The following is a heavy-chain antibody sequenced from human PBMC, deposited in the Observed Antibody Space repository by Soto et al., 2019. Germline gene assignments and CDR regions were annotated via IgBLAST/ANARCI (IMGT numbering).Heavy chain of an antibody. J-gene: IGHJ6*02. V-gene: IGHV3-30*18. CDR3: VKDGSSGWPYFYDMDV. D-gene: IGHD6-19*01. CDR2: ISYDGSNK. CDR1: GFTFSSYG. Sequence: PGGSLRLSCAASGFTFSSYGMHWVRQAPGKGLEWVAVISYDGSNKYYADSVEGRFTISRDNSKNTLYLQMSSLRAEDTAVYYCVKDGSSGWPYFYDMDVWGQGTTVTVSS.